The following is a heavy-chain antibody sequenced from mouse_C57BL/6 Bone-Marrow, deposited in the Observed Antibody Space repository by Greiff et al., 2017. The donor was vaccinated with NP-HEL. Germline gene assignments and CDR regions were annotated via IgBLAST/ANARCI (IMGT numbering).Heavy chain of an antibody. V-gene: IGHV1-69*01. CDR3: ARGNWSDY. J-gene: IGHJ2*01. CDR1: GYTFTSYW. CDR2: IDPSDSYT. Sequence: QVQLQQPGAELVMPGASVKLSCKASGYTFTSYWMHWVKQRPGQGLEWIGEIDPSDSYTNYNQKFKGKSTLTVDKSSSTAYMQLSSLTSEDSAVYYCARGNWSDYWGKGTTLTVSS. D-gene: IGHD4-1*01.